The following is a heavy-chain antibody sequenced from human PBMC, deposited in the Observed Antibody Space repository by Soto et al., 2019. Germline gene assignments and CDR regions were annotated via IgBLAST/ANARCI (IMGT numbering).Heavy chain of an antibody. CDR1: GYTFTSYG. CDR3: ARDLIAVRPGWFDP. Sequence: QVQLVQSGAEVKKPGASVKVSCKASGYTFTSYGITWVRQAPGQGLEWMGWISAYNGNTNYAQRVQGRVTMTTDPSASTAYMELRSLRTDDTAVYYCARDLIAVRPGWFDPWGQGTVVTVSS. D-gene: IGHD6-6*01. V-gene: IGHV1-18*01. J-gene: IGHJ5*02. CDR2: ISAYNGNT.